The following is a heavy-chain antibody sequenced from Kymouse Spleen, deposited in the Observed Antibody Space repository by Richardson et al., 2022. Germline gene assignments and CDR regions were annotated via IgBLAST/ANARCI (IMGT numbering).Heavy chain of an antibody. CDR3: TVTMMGDYYYYYGMDV. Sequence: EVQLVESGGGLVQPGGSLKLSCAASGFTFSGSAMHWVRQASGKGLEWVGRIRSKANSYATAYAASVKGRFTISRDDSKNTAYLQMNSLKTEDTAVYYCTVTMMGDYYYYYGMDVWGQGTTVTVSS. V-gene: IGHV3-73*02. CDR2: IRSKANSYAT. D-gene: IGHD3-22*01. J-gene: IGHJ6*02. CDR1: GFTFSGSA.